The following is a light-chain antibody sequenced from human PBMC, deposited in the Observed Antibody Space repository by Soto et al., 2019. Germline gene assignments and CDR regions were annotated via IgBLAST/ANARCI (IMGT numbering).Light chain of an antibody. J-gene: IGKJ1*01. Sequence: EIVLTQSPGTLSLSPGEKAPLSCRAIRGVTTGTLAGYRQKPGQAPRPLIYGASSRAIGIPDRFSGSGSGTDFTLTISRLEPEDFAVYYCQQYGSSPWTFGQGTKVEIK. CDR1: RGVTTGT. V-gene: IGKV3-20*01. CDR2: GAS. CDR3: QQYGSSPWT.